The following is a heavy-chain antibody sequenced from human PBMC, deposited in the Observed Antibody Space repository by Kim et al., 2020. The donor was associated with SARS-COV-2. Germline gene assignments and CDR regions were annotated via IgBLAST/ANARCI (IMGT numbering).Heavy chain of an antibody. D-gene: IGHD6-13*01. CDR2: INTNTGNP. CDR1: GYTFTSYA. J-gene: IGHJ4*02. CDR3: ARDKDAGTAAGTKGPQDY. V-gene: IGHV7-4-1*02. Sequence: ASVKVSCKTSGYTFTSYAMNWVRQAPGQGLEWMGWINTNTGNPTYAQGFTGRFVFSLDTSVSTAYLQISSLKAEDTAVYYCARDKDAGTAAGTKGPQDYWGQGALVTVSS.